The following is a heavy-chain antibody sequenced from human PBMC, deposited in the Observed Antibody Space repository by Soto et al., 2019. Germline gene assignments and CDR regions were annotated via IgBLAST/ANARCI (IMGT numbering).Heavy chain of an antibody. CDR1: GFTFSNVW. CDR3: TTAAGGMWGADY. CDR2: VKSKSDGATT. V-gene: IGHV3-15*01. D-gene: IGHD1-26*01. Sequence: GGSLRLSCAASGFTFSNVWMSWVRQAPGKGLEWVGRVKSKSDGATTDYAAPVKGRFTVSRDDSQNTLSLQMDSLKIEDTAVYLCTTAAGGMWGADYWGQGTPVTVSS. J-gene: IGHJ4*02.